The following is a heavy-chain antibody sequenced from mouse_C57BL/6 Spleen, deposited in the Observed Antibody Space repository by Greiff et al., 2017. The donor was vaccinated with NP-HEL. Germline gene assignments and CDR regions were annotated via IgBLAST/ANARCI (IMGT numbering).Heavy chain of an antibody. CDR1: GHTGPRAC. J-gene: IGHJ2*01. V-gene: IGHV1-55*01. CDR2: IYPCSGRT. CDR3: ARTTVVGYYFDY. Sequence: QVQLQQPGAELVKPGASVKMSCKALGHTGPRACRTLLPPVPLQGLEFILDIYPCSGRTNYNEKFKSKATLTVDTSSSTAYMQLSSLTSEDSAVYYCARTTVVGYYFDYWGQGTTLTVSS. D-gene: IGHD1-1*01.